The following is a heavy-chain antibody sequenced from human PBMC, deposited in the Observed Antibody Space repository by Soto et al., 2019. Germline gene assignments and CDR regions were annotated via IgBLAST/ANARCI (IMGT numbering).Heavy chain of an antibody. Sequence: LTFPLSGYSLLWIQLWDSTRQSPGRGMECIASIYHTGTTYYPPSLESRVIISVDTSKNQFSLRLSSVTAADSAVYFCARTDNVGYYPHLGQGNRVT. J-gene: IGHJ4*02. CDR2: IYHTGTT. CDR3: ARTDNVGYYPH. CDR1: GYSLLWIQL. V-gene: IGHV4-38-2*01. D-gene: IGHD3-3*01.